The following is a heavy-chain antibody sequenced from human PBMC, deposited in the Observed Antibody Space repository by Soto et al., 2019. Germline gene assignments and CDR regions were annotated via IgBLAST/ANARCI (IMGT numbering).Heavy chain of an antibody. J-gene: IGHJ4*02. V-gene: IGHV4-30-2*01. Sequence: SETLALTCAVSGGSISRGGYSWSWIRQPPGKGLEWIGYISHSGSTYYNPSLKSRVTISVDRSKNQFSLKLSSVTAADTAVYFCASGSHVPHYWGQGTLVTVSS. D-gene: IGHD6-6*01. CDR1: GGSISRGGYS. CDR3: ASGSHVPHY. CDR2: ISHSGST.